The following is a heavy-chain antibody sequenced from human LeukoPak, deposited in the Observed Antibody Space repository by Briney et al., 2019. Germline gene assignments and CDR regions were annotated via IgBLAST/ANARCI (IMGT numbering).Heavy chain of an antibody. CDR1: GFTFSSYA. CDR2: ISGSGGST. J-gene: IGHJ4*02. Sequence: GGSLRLSCAASGFTFSSYAMSWVRQAPGKGLEWVSAISGSGGSTYYADSVKGRFTISRDNSKNTLYLQMNSLRAEDTAVYYCAKDPVARYFDWLLSSVDYWGQGTLVTVSS. CDR3: AKDPVARYFDWLLSSVDY. V-gene: IGHV3-23*01. D-gene: IGHD3-9*01.